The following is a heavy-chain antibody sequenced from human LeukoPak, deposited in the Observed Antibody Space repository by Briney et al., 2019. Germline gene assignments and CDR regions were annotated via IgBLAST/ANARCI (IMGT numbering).Heavy chain of an antibody. CDR1: GFTFSRYS. Sequence: GGSLRLSCGASGFTFSRYSMNWVRQAPGKGLEWVSSISSSGSYIYYAGSVKGRFTISRDNAKNSLYLQMNSLRAEDTAVYYCASRNQYCGGDCFWAFDIWGQGTMVTVSS. D-gene: IGHD2-21*02. CDR3: ASRNQYCGGDCFWAFDI. V-gene: IGHV3-21*01. J-gene: IGHJ3*02. CDR2: ISSSGSYI.